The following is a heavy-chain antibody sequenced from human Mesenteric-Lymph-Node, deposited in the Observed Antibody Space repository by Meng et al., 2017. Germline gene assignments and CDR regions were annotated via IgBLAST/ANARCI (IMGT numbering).Heavy chain of an antibody. CDR1: GYTFTGYY. CDR2: INPNSGGT. J-gene: IGHJ4*02. D-gene: IGHD3-3*01. CDR3: ARSRRITIFGVVIIDRYYFDY. Sequence: ASVKVSCKASGYTFTGYYMYWVRQAPGQGLEWMGWINPNSGGTNYAQKFQGRVTMTRDTSITTAYMELSSLRSDDTAVYYCARSRRITIFGVVIIDRYYFDYWGQGTLVTVSS. V-gene: IGHV1-2*02.